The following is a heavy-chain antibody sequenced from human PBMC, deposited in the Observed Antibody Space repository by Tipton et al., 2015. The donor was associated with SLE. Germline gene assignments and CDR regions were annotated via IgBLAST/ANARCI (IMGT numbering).Heavy chain of an antibody. CDR2: INHSGST. CDR1: GGSISSGSYY. J-gene: IGHJ4*02. CDR3: ASSLGSSYWFDY. D-gene: IGHD2-15*01. Sequence: LRLSCTVSGGSISSGSYYWSWIRQPPGKGLEWIGEINHSGSTNYNPSLKSRVTISVDTSKNQFSLKLSSVAAADTAVYYCASSLGSSYWFDYWGQGTLVPVSS. V-gene: IGHV4-39*07.